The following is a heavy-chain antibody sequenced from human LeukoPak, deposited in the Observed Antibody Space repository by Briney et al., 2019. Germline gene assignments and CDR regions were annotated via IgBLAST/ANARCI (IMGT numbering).Heavy chain of an antibody. CDR2: IYPGDSDT. D-gene: IGHD6-13*01. V-gene: IGHV5-51*01. CDR1: GYSFTSYW. J-gene: IGHJ1*01. CDR3: ARTSSSWRAEYFQH. Sequence: GESLKISCKGSGYSFTSYWIGWVRQMPGKGLERMGIIYPGDSDTRYSPSFHGQVTISADKSISTAYLQWSSLKASDTAMYYCARTSSSWRAEYFQHWGQGTLVTVSS.